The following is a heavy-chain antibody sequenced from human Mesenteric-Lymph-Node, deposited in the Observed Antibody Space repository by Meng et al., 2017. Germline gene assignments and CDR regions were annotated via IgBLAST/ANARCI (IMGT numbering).Heavy chain of an antibody. CDR3: ARGGGCSSSSCDLDY. D-gene: IGHD2-2*01. J-gene: IGHJ4*02. CDR2: IYYSGST. CDR1: GGSISSGDYY. Sequence: GQLSEAGPGSVKPSQTLPLTCTVSGGSISSGDYYWSWTRQPPGKGLEWIGCIYYSGSTNYNPSLKSRVTISVDKSKNQFSLKLSSVTAADTAMYYCARGGGCSSSSCDLDYWGQGVLVTVSS. V-gene: IGHV4-30-4*01.